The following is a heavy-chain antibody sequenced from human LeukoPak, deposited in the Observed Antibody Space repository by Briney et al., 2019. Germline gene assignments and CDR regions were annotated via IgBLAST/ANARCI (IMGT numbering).Heavy chain of an antibody. J-gene: IGHJ4*02. CDR3: ARLDIVVVPAAIYENY. Sequence: GGSLRLSCAASGFTFSRYWMSWVRQVPRKGLEWVANIKQGGGEIYYVESVKGRFTISRDNAKNSLYLQMNSLRDEDTAVYYCARLDIVVVPAAIYENYWGQGTLVTVSS. D-gene: IGHD2-2*03. V-gene: IGHV3-7*01. CDR2: IKQGGGEI. CDR1: GFTFSRYW.